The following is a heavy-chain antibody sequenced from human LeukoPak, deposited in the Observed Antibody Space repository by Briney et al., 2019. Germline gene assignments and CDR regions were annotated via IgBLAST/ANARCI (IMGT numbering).Heavy chain of an antibody. D-gene: IGHD2-21*02. J-gene: IGHJ4*02. CDR3: AGCLGDCYYDY. CDR1: GGTFSSYA. Sequence: SVKVSCKASGGTFSSYAISWVRQAPGQGLEWMGRIIPILGIANYAQKFQGRVTITADKSTSTAYMELSSLRSEDTAVYYCAGCLGDCYYDYWGQGTLVTVSS. CDR2: IIPILGIA. V-gene: IGHV1-69*04.